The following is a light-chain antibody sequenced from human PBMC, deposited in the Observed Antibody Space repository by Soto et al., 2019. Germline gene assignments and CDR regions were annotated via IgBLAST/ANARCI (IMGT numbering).Light chain of an antibody. CDR3: QQYTGLPRT. J-gene: IGKJ1*01. V-gene: IGKV3-20*01. CDR2: GAS. Sequence: EIVLTQSPGTLSLSPGERATLSCRASQTVTRNSLAWFQQIPGQAPRLLMYGASNRATGIPDRFSGSGSGTDFTLTISRLEPEDFAVYYCQQYTGLPRTFGQGTKVDI. CDR1: QTVTRNS.